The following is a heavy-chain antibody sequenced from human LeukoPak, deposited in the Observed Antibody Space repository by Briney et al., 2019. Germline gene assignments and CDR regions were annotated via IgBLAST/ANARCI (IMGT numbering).Heavy chain of an antibody. CDR3: AKDTYDFGSGTYPPDY. J-gene: IGHJ4*02. Sequence: PGGSLRLSCAASGFTFSSSAMSWVRQAPGKGLEWVSAISGSGGSTYYADSVKGRFTISRDNSKNTLYLQMNSLRTEDTAVYYCAKDTYDFGSGTYPPDYWGQGTLVTVSS. CDR1: GFTFSSSA. V-gene: IGHV3-23*01. D-gene: IGHD3-10*01. CDR2: ISGSGGST.